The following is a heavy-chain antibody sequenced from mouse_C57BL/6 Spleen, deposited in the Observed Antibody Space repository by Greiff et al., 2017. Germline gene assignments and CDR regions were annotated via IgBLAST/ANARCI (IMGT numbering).Heavy chain of an antibody. CDR3: ARGNYDYDYAMDY. CDR1: GYTFTSYW. V-gene: IGHV1-53*01. D-gene: IGHD2-4*01. J-gene: IGHJ4*01. Sequence: QVQLQQPGTELVKPGASVKLSCKASGYTFTSYWMHWVKQRPGQGLEWIGNINPSNGGTNYNEKFKSKDTLTVDKSSSTAYMQLSSLTSEDSAVYYCARGNYDYDYAMDYWGQGTSVTVAS. CDR2: INPSNGGT.